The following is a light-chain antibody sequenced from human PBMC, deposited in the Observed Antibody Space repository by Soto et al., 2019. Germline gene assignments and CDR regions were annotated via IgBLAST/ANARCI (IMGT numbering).Light chain of an antibody. CDR1: HSVTTC. CDR3: QQMLSVPYT. V-gene: IGKV1-39*01. Sequence: DVQMTQATYSLSASVGDRVTITCRASHSVTTCLNWYQKKAGKAPKLLCFSASSLQSGVLSRFIGSGAGSDFTLTISSMKPGDFSTYYCQQMLSVPYTFGQGTKL. CDR2: SAS. J-gene: IGKJ2*01.